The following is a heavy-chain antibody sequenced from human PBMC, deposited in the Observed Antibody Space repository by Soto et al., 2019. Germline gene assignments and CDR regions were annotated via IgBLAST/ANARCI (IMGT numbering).Heavy chain of an antibody. V-gene: IGHV3-23*01. Sequence: EVQLLESGGGLVQPGGSLRLSCTASGFTYSIYAMAWVRQAPGKGLEWVSAISGSGGETYYADSVKGRFTISRDNSKNTVYLQMTNLIADDTAVYYCAKEIAVAVATPPEYWGQGTLVTVSS. CDR2: ISGSGGET. D-gene: IGHD5-12*01. J-gene: IGHJ4*02. CDR1: GFTYSIYA. CDR3: AKEIAVAVATPPEY.